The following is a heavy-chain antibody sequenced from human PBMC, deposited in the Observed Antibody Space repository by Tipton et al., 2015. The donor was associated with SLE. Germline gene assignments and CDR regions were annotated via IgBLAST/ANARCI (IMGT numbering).Heavy chain of an antibody. D-gene: IGHD3-22*01. Sequence: SLRLSCAASGFTFNNYAMSWVRQAPGKGLEWVSAISGSGGSTYYADSVKGRFTISRDNSKSTLYLQMNSLRADDTALYYCAKYSDDSSGYDAFDIWGQGTMVTVSS. CDR3: AKYSDDSSGYDAFDI. CDR1: GFTFNNYA. V-gene: IGHV3-23*01. J-gene: IGHJ3*02. CDR2: ISGSGGST.